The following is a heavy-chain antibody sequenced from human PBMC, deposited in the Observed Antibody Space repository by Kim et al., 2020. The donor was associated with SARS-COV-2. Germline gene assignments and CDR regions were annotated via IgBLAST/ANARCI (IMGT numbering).Heavy chain of an antibody. Sequence: GGSLRLSCAASGFSFNDAWVSWVRQAPGKGLEWVGRIKSKNDGGTSDDAAHLEGRFIISRDDKKRMLYLQMNNLKTEDTAVYYCAADPHGDYWGQGTLV. CDR2: IKSKNDGGTS. V-gene: IGHV3-15*01. CDR3: AADPHGDY. J-gene: IGHJ4*02. CDR1: GFSFNDAW.